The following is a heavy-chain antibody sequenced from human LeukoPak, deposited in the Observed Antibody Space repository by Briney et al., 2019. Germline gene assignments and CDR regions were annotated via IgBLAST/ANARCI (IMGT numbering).Heavy chain of an antibody. D-gene: IGHD5-24*01. V-gene: IGHV4-61*02. J-gene: IGHJ3*02. CDR2: IYSNGNT. Sequence: SETLSLTCTVSSGSINSGGYYWSWIRQPAGKGLEWIGRIYSNGNTNYSPSLKSRVTISIDTSKNQFSLRLTSVTAADTAVYYCARVYRRDVYNYDGFDIWGQGTTVSVS. CDR3: ARVYRRDVYNYDGFDI. CDR1: SGSINSGGYY.